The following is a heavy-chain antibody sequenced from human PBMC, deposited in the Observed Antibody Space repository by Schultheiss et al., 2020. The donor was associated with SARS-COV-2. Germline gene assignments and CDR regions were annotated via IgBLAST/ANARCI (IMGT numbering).Heavy chain of an antibody. J-gene: IGHJ6*02. Sequence: GESLKISCAASGFTVSSNYMSWVRQAPGKGLEWVSSISSSSSYIYYADSVKGRFTISRDNSKNTLYLQMNSLRAEDTAVYYCARGVRGAARNYYYYGMDVWGQGTTVTVSS. D-gene: IGHD6-6*01. CDR1: GFTVSSNY. V-gene: IGHV3-21*01. CDR2: ISSSSSYI. CDR3: ARGVRGAARNYYYYGMDV.